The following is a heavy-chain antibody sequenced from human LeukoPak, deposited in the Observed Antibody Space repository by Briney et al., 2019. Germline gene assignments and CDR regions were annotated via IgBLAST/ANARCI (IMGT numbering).Heavy chain of an antibody. V-gene: IGHV3-64*02. D-gene: IGHD2-2*01. CDR1: GYTFTSYA. J-gene: IGHJ3*02. CDR3: ARGMEYCSSTSCSLDAFDI. Sequence: ASVKVSCKASGYTFTSYAMHWVRQAPGKGLEYVSAISSNGGSTYYADSVKGRFTISRDNSKNTLYLQMGSLRAEDMAVYYCARGMEYCSSTSCSLDAFDIWGQGTMVTISS. CDR2: ISSNGGST.